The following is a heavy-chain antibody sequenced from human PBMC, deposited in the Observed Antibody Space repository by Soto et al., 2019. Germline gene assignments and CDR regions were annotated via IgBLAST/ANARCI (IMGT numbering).Heavy chain of an antibody. CDR3: AKDLEVVGAPRWGFDT. CDR2: ISNDGSRK. CDR1: GFTFSYFG. J-gene: IGHJ5*02. D-gene: IGHD1-26*01. V-gene: IGHV3-30*18. Sequence: GGSLRLSCEASGFTFSYFGTHWVRQAPGKGLEWVAAISNDGSRKYYGDSVKGRITISRDNSKNTLYLQMDSLRDEDTAVYYCAKDLEVVGAPRWGFDTWGQGTLVTVSA.